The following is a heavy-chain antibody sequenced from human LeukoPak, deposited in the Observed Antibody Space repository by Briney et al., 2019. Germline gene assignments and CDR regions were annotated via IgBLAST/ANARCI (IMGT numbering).Heavy chain of an antibody. D-gene: IGHD6-19*01. J-gene: IGHJ4*02. Sequence: SETLSLTCTVSGGSISSYYWSWIRQPPGKGLEWIGYIHYSGSTNYNPSLKSRVTISVDTSKNQFSLKLSSVTVADTAVYYCARERIAVAGTGRNYYFDYWGQGTLVTVSS. CDR2: IHYSGST. V-gene: IGHV4-59*01. CDR1: GGSISSYY. CDR3: ARERIAVAGTGRNYYFDY.